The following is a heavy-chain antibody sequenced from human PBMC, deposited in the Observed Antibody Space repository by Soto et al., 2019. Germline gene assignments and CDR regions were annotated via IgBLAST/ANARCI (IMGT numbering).Heavy chain of an antibody. J-gene: IGHJ1*01. CDR3: ARGGYCSGGSCPEYFQH. CDR1: GGSFSGYY. Sequence: SETLSLTCAVYGGSFSGYYWSWIRQPPGKGLEWIGEINHSGSTNYNPSLKSRVTISVDTSKNQFSLKLSSVTAADTAVYYCARGGYCSGGSCPEYFQHWGQGTLVTVSS. CDR2: INHSGST. D-gene: IGHD2-15*01. V-gene: IGHV4-34*01.